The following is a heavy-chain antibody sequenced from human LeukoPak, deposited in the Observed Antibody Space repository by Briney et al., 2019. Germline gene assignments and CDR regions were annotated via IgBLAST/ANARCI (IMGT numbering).Heavy chain of an antibody. J-gene: IGHJ6*03. Sequence: SETLSLTCTVSGGSISSHYWSWIRNPPAPGLEWNGNIYYNESTNYNPSLKSRVTISVDTSKNQFSLKLSSVTAADTAVYYCARVAAAGTGYYYMDVWGKGTTVTVSS. V-gene: IGHV4-59*11. CDR1: GGSISSHY. CDR2: IYYNEST. CDR3: ARVAAAGTGYYYMDV. D-gene: IGHD6-13*01.